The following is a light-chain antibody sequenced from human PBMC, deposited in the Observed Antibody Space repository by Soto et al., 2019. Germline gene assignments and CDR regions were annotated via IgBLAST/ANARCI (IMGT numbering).Light chain of an antibody. J-gene: IGLJ2*01. CDR2: EVS. Sequence: QSVLTQPASVSGSPGQSITISCTGTSSDVGGFMYVSWYQHHPGNVPKLMIYEVSNRPSGVSDRFSGSKSGNTASLTISGLQAEDEGDYYCSSYTSRNALVFGGGTQLTVL. V-gene: IGLV2-14*01. CDR3: SSYTSRNALV. CDR1: SSDVGGFMY.